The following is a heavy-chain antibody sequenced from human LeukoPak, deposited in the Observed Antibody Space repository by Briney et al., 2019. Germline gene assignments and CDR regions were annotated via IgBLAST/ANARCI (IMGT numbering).Heavy chain of an antibody. V-gene: IGHV3-21*01. J-gene: IGHJ4*02. Sequence: GGSLRLSCAASGFTFSSYSMNWVRQAPGKGLEWVSSISSSSSYIYYADSVKGRFTISRDNAKNSLYLQMNSLRAEDTAVYYCAILYSRSWYSDFDYWGQGTLVTVSS. CDR2: ISSSSSYI. CDR1: GFTFSSYS. D-gene: IGHD6-13*01. CDR3: AILYSRSWYSDFDY.